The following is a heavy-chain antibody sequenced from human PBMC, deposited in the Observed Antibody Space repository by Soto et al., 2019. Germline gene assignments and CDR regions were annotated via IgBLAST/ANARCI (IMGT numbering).Heavy chain of an antibody. V-gene: IGHV1-8*01. J-gene: IGHJ4*02. D-gene: IGHD1-1*01. CDR1: GYTFTSYY. Sequence: ASVKVSCKASGYTFTSYYVHWVRQAPGQGLEWMGWINPNTGGTGYAQKFQGRVTMTRNTSISTAYMELSSLRSEDTAVYYCAREPRTGTIDYWGQGTLVTVSS. CDR3: AREPRTGTIDY. CDR2: INPNTGGT.